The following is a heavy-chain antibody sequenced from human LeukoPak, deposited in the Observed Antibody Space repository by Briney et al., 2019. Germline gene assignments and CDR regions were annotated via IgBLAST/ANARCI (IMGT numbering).Heavy chain of an antibody. CDR3: ARYVWGSYPTFEDY. V-gene: IGHV4-59*01. Sequence: SETLSLTCTVSGGSISSYYWSWIRQPPGKGLEWIGYIYYSGSTNYNPSLKSRVTISVDTPKNQFSLKLSSVTAADTAVYYCARYVWGSYPTFEDYLGQGTLVTVSS. CDR1: GGSISSYY. CDR2: IYYSGST. J-gene: IGHJ4*02. D-gene: IGHD3-16*02.